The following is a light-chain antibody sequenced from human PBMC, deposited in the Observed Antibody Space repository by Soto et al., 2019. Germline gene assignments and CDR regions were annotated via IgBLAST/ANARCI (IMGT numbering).Light chain of an antibody. J-gene: IGLJ1*01. Sequence: QSVLTQPASVSGSPGQSITISCTGTSSDFGNYNLVSWYQQHPGKVPKLILFEVNKLPSGVSGRFSGSKSGNTASLTISGLQAEDEADYYCCSFTSSNTHVFGTGTKLTVL. CDR1: SSDFGNYNL. CDR3: CSFTSSNTHV. V-gene: IGLV2-23*02. CDR2: EVN.